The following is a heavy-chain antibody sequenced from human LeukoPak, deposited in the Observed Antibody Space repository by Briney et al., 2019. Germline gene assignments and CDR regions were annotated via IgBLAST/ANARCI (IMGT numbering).Heavy chain of an antibody. D-gene: IGHD2-15*01. CDR2: INPNSGGT. CDR3: AKAPATSCSGVYCYPFDH. Sequence: ASVKVSCKASGYTFTGYYMHWVRQAPGQGLEWMGWINPNSGGTNYAQKFQGRVTMTRDTSISTAYMELSSLRSEDTAVYYCAKAPATSCSGVYCYPFDHWGQGTLVTVSS. V-gene: IGHV1-2*02. J-gene: IGHJ4*02. CDR1: GYTFTGYY.